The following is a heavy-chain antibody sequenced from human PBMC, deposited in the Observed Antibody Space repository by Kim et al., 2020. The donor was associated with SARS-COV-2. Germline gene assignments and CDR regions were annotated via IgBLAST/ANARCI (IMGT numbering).Heavy chain of an antibody. J-gene: IGHJ4*02. Sequence: SETLSLTCTVSGGSISSGGYYWSWIRQHPGKGLEWIGYIYYSGSTYYNPSLKSRVTISVDTSKNQFSLKLSSVTAADTAVYYCARGGGSGSYYKGIDYWGQGTLVTFSS. CDR2: IYYSGST. CDR1: GGSISSGGYY. V-gene: IGHV4-31*03. D-gene: IGHD3-10*01. CDR3: ARGGGSGSYYKGIDY.